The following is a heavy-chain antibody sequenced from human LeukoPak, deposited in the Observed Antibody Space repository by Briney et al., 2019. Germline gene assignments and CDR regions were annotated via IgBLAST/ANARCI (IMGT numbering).Heavy chain of an antibody. CDR2: ISSIGSTI. D-gene: IGHD3-22*01. J-gene: IGHJ3*02. CDR1: GFTFSDYY. Sequence: PGGSLRLSCAASGFTFSDYYMSWIRQAPGKGLEWVSYISSIGSTIYYADSVKGRFTISRDNAKNSLYLQMNSLRAEDTAVYYCARDGTTYYYDSSGYPSGAFDIWGQGTMVTVSS. V-gene: IGHV3-11*01. CDR3: ARDGTTYYYDSSGYPSGAFDI.